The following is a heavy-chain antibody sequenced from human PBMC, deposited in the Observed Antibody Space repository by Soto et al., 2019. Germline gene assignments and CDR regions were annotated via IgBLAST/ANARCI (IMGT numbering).Heavy chain of an antibody. D-gene: IGHD2-15*01. CDR2: ISNSGGSK. CDR1: GFTFSSYA. V-gene: IGHV3-23*01. J-gene: IGHJ4*02. Sequence: EVQLLESGGGLVQPGGSLRLSCAASGFTFSSYAMSWVRQAPGKGLEWVSAISNSGGSKYYADSVKGRFTISRDNSKNTLYLQMNSLRAEDTAVYYCTKDRTSLGYCSGGSCYPEYWGQGTLVTVSS. CDR3: TKDRTSLGYCSGGSCYPEY.